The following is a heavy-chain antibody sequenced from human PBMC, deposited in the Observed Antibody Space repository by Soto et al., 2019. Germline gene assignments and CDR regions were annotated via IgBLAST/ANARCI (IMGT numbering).Heavy chain of an antibody. CDR3: AKQYDYIWGSYRSPLNYFDY. Sequence: PGGSLRLSCAASGFTFSSYAMSWVRQAPGKGLEWVSAISGSGGSTYYADSVKGRFTISRDNSKNTLYLQMNSLRAEGTAVYYCAKQYDYIWGSYRSPLNYFDYWGQVTLVTVSS. J-gene: IGHJ4*02. V-gene: IGHV3-23*01. D-gene: IGHD3-16*02. CDR1: GFTFSSYA. CDR2: ISGSGGST.